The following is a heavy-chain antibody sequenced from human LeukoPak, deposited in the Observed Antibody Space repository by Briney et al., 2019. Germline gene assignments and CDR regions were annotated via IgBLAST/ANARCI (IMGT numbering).Heavy chain of an antibody. V-gene: IGHV3-74*01. CDR1: EFTFSSDF. J-gene: IGHJ3*02. CDR3: VREDNAFNI. Sequence: PGGSLRLSCVASEFTFSSDFMHWIRQAPGEGLMYVSQISGDETYTNYADSVKGRFTISRDNAKNTLYLQMNSLRAEDTAVYYCVREDNAFNIWGQGTLVTVSS. CDR2: ISGDETYT.